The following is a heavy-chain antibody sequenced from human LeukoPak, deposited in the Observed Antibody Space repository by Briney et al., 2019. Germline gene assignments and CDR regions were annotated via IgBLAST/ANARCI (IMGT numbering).Heavy chain of an antibody. D-gene: IGHD5-18*01. V-gene: IGHV4-4*09. CDR2: IYTSGST. CDR1: GGSISSYY. CDR3: ARQGGIQLWSHNWFDP. J-gene: IGHJ5*02. Sequence: SETLSLTCTVSGGSISSYYWSWIRQPPGKGLEWIGYIYTSGSTNYNPSLESRVTISVDTSKNQFSLKLSSVTAADTAVYYCARQGGIQLWSHNWFDPWGQGTLVTVSS.